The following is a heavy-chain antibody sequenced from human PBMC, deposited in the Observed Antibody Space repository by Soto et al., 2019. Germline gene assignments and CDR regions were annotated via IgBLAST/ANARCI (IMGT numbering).Heavy chain of an antibody. V-gene: IGHV3-30*18. CDR1: GFTFSDYT. D-gene: IGHD1-26*01. CDR3: AKDGTHLWSKQYYFDS. CDR2: ILYDESDQ. J-gene: IGHJ4*02. Sequence: VQLVESGGGLVQPGGSLRLSCAASGFTFSDYTMHWVRQAPGRGLEWVAIILYDESDQYYSDSVKGRFTISRDNSKNTLYLQMHSLTTEDTAVYYCAKDGTHLWSKQYYFDSWGQGALVTVSS.